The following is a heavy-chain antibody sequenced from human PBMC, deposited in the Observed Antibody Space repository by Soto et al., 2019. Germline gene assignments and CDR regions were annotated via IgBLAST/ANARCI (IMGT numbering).Heavy chain of an antibody. CDR1: GGAFSSYT. J-gene: IGHJ4*02. V-gene: IGHV1-69*08. CDR2: INPILGTA. D-gene: IGHD1-26*01. CDR3: GRGGSGGYYGY. Sequence: QVQLVQSGAEVKKPGSSVKVSCKASGGAFSSYTINWVRQAPGQGLEWMGRINPILGTANYGQKFQGRVPITADKATSTAYMGGSSLRSEDTGGYYRGRGGSGGYYGYWGQGTLVPVSS.